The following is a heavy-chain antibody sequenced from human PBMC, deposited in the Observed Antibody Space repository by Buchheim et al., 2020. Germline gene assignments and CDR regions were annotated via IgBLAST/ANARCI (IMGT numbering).Heavy chain of an antibody. J-gene: IGHJ4*02. D-gene: IGHD3-22*01. V-gene: IGHV4-39*01. CDR3: ARRGDYYDSSGYTETSWDY. CDR1: GGSISSSSYY. Sequence: QLQLQESGPGLVKPSETLSLTCTVSGGSISSSSYYWGWIRQPPGKGLEWIGSIYYSGSTYYNPSLKSRVTISVDTSKNQFSLKLSSVTAADTAVYYCARRGDYYDSSGYTETSWDYWGQGTL. CDR2: IYYSGST.